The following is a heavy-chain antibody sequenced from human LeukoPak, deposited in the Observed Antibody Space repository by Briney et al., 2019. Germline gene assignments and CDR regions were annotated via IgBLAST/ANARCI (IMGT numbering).Heavy chain of an antibody. J-gene: IGHJ4*02. D-gene: IGHD5-18*01. Sequence: PSETLSLTCTVSGGSISSYYWGWIRQPPGKGLEWIGSIYYSGSTYYNPSLKSRVTISVDTSKNQFSLKLSSVTAADTAVYYCAREYSYTYYFDYWGQGTLVTVSS. CDR2: IYYSGST. V-gene: IGHV4-39*07. CDR1: GGSISSYY. CDR3: AREYSYTYYFDY.